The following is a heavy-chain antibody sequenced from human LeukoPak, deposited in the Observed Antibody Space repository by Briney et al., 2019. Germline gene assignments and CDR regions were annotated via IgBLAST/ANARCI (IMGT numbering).Heavy chain of an antibody. CDR2: IYTSGST. CDR3: ARAGYCSSTSCYKGNWFDP. J-gene: IGHJ5*02. Sequence: SQTLSLTCAVSGGSISSGSYYWSWIRQPAGKGLEWIGRIYTSGSTNYNPSLKSRVTISVDTSKNQFSLKLSSVTAADTAVYYCARAGYCSSTSCYKGNWFDPWGQGTLVTVSS. CDR1: GGSISSGSYY. V-gene: IGHV4-61*02. D-gene: IGHD2-2*02.